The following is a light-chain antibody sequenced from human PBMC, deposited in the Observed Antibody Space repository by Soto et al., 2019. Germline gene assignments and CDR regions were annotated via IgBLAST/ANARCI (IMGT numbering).Light chain of an antibody. J-gene: IGKJ4*01. Sequence: EIVLTQSPGTLSLSPGERATLSCRASQSVSSSYLAWYQQKPGQAPRLLIYGASSRATGIPDRFSGSGSGTDFTLPISSLEPEDFAVYYFQRYGTSPLPFGGGTKGKIK. CDR2: GAS. V-gene: IGKV3-20*01. CDR1: QSVSSSY. CDR3: QRYGTSPLP.